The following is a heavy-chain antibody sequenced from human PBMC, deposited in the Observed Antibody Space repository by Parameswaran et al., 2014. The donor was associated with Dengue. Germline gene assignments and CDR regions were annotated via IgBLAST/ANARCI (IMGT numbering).Heavy chain of an antibody. CDR3: ARDFYYSSSSSWFDVFDI. V-gene: IGHV1-18*01. CDR2: IGAYNGDT. Sequence: WVRQAPGQGLEWMGWIGAYNGDTNYAQNLQGRVTMTTDTSTNTAYMELRSLRSDDTAVYYCARDFYYSSSSSWFDVFDIWGQGTMVTVSS. J-gene: IGHJ3*02. D-gene: IGHD2-2*01.